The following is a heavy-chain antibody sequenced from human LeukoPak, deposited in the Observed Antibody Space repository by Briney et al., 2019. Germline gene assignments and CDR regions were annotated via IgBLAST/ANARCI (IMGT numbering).Heavy chain of an antibody. CDR3: AKSRSPYSSGWYPFTY. J-gene: IGHJ4*02. CDR1: GFTFSSYA. V-gene: IGHV3-23*01. D-gene: IGHD6-19*01. Sequence: GGSLRLSCAASGFTFSSYAMNWVRQAPGKGLEWVSAICGISGSTYYADSVKGRFTISRDNSQDTLYLQIHSLRADDTAVYYCAKSRSPYSSGWYPFTYWGQGTLVTVSS. CDR2: ICGISGST.